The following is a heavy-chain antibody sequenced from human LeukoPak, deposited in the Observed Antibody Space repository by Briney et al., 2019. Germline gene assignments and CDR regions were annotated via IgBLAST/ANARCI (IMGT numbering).Heavy chain of an antibody. CDR2: ISYDGSNK. CDR3: ASPYYYYYGMDV. Sequence: GRSLRLSCAASGFTFSSYGMHWVRQAPGKGLEWVAVISYDGSNKYYADSVKGRFTISRDNSKNTLYLQMNSLRAEDTAVYYCASPYYYYYGMDVWGQGTTVTVSS. J-gene: IGHJ6*02. V-gene: IGHV3-30*03. CDR1: GFTFSSYG.